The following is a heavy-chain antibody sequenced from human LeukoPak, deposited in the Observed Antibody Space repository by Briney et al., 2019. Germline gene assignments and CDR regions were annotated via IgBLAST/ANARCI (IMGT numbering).Heavy chain of an antibody. CDR2: ISYDGSHK. CDR1: GFTFSNYA. Sequence: GGSLRLSCAAPGFTFSNYAMHWVRQAPGKGLEWVAVISYDGSHKYYADSVKGRFTISRDNSKNTLYLQMNSLRAEDTAVYYCAKEQLAGGFDPWGQGTLVTVSS. V-gene: IGHV3-30*04. CDR3: AKEQLAGGFDP. D-gene: IGHD6-6*01. J-gene: IGHJ5*02.